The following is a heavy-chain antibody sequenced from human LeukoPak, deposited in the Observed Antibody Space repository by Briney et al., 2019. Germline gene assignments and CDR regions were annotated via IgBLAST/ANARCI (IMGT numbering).Heavy chain of an antibody. CDR1: GGSISSYY. V-gene: IGHV4-59*12. CDR3: ARSLSHYYYGPTT. J-gene: IGHJ4*02. CDR2: IYYSGST. Sequence: SETLSLTCTVSGGSISSYYWSWIRQPPGKGLEWIGYIYYSGSTNYNPSLKSRVTISVDTSKNQFSLKLSSVTAADTAVYYCARSLSHYYYGPTTWGQGTLVTVSS. D-gene: IGHD3-10*01.